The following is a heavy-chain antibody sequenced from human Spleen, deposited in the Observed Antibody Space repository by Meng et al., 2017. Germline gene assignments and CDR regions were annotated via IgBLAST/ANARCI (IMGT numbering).Heavy chain of an antibody. CDR2: VGHDGNSG. CDR3: ARGLGAGKAFDF. V-gene: IGHV3-30*14. J-gene: IGHJ3*01. Sequence: GFFVSRYAMHWVRQAPGKGLEWVAIVGHDGNSGCYADSVRGRFTISRDNSQNTLDLQVDSLRAEDTALYYCARGLGAGKAFDFWGPGTMVTVSS. D-gene: IGHD1-1*01. CDR1: GFFVSRYA.